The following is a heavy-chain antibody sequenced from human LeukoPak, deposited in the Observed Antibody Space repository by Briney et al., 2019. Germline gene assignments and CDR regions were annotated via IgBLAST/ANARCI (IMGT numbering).Heavy chain of an antibody. V-gene: IGHV3-53*01. J-gene: IGHJ3*02. CDR3: ARGMSSSPWDAFDI. CDR1: GFTFSSNY. CDR2: IYSGGST. D-gene: IGHD6-19*01. Sequence: GGSLRLSCAVSGFTFSSNYMSWVRQAPGKGLEWVSVIYSGGSTYYADSVKGRFTISRDNAKNSLYLQMNSLRAEDTAVYYCARGMSSSPWDAFDIWGQGTMVTVSS.